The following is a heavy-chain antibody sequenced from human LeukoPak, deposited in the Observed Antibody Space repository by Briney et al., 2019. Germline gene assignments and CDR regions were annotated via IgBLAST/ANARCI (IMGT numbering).Heavy chain of an antibody. CDR3: ARVVDYYDSSGFHDY. J-gene: IGHJ4*02. D-gene: IGHD3-22*01. CDR1: GFIFSNFR. V-gene: IGHV3-48*02. Sequence: GGSLRLSCVASGFIFSNFRMDWVRQAPGKGLEWISYITKTSTSMYYADSVKGRFTISRDNGKNSLFLQMNSLRDADTAVYYCARVVDYYDSSGFHDYWGQGTLVTVSS. CDR2: ITKTSTSM.